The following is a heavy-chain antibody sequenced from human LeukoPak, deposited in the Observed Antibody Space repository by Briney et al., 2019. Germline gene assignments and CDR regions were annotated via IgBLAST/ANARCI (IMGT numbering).Heavy chain of an antibody. CDR2: ISGSGGST. V-gene: IGHV3-23*01. Sequence: GGSLRLSCAASGFTFVIYAMSWVRQAPGKGLEWVSAISGSGGSTYYADSVRGQFTISRDNSKNTLYLQMNSLRAEDTAVYYCAKPYGDYVLAALDIWGQGTMVTVSS. D-gene: IGHD4-17*01. CDR3: AKPYGDYVLAALDI. CDR1: GFTFVIYA. J-gene: IGHJ3*02.